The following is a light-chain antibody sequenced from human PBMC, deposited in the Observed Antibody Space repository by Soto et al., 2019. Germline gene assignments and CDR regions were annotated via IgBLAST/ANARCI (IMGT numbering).Light chain of an antibody. CDR3: QQRGDWPA. Sequence: EIVMTQSPATLSVSPGERATLSCRASQSVTNNIAWYQQKPGQTPRLLIYGASTRATGIPARFSGSGSGTEFALTISSLQSEDFAVYYCQQRGDWPAFGQGTKVEIK. CDR2: GAS. CDR1: QSVTNN. J-gene: IGKJ1*01. V-gene: IGKV3-15*01.